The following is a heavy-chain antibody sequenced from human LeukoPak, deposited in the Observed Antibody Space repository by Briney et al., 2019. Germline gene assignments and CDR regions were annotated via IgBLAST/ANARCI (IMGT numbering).Heavy chain of an antibody. Sequence: ASVKVSCKVSGYTLTELSMHWVRQAPGKGLEWMGGFDPEDGETIYAQKFQGRVTMTEDTSTDTAYMELSSLRSEDTAVYYCATDLQGPYSRTTLAFDIWGQGTMVTVSS. CDR1: GYTLTELS. D-gene: IGHD1-7*01. V-gene: IGHV1-24*01. CDR2: FDPEDGET. J-gene: IGHJ3*02. CDR3: ATDLQGPYSRTTLAFDI.